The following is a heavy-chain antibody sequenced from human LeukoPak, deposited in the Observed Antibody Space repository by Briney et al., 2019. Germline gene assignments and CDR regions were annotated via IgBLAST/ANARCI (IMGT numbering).Heavy chain of an antibody. V-gene: IGHV1-2*06. D-gene: IGHD1-26*01. CDR2: INPNSGGT. CDR3: ARATSSGSERVGYYFDY. J-gene: IGHJ4*02. CDR1: GYTFTGYY. Sequence: ASVKVSYKASGYTFTGYYMHWVRQAPGQGLEWMGRINPNSGGTNYAQKFQGRVTMTRDTSISTAYMELSRLRSDDTAVYYCARATSSGSERVGYYFDYWGQGTLVTVSS.